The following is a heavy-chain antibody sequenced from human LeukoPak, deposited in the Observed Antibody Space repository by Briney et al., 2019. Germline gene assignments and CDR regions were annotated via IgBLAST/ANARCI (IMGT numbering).Heavy chain of an antibody. D-gene: IGHD3-16*02. J-gene: IGHJ4*02. V-gene: IGHV1-18*01. CDR2: TTAYNGNT. Sequence: ASVRVPCKASGYKFSSYGITWVRQARGQGLEWMGWTTAYNGNTRIAEKFQARVTLTTDTATDTAFMELGSLRFDDTAVYYCARVLRLGEVSLGFWGQGTLVTVSS. CDR3: ARVLRLGEVSLGF. CDR1: GYKFSSYG.